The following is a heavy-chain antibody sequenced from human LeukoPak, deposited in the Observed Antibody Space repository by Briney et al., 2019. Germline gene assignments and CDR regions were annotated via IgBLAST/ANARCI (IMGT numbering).Heavy chain of an antibody. Sequence: GASVKVSCKASGGTFSSYAISWVRQAPGQGLEWMGGIIPIFSTANYAQKFQGRVTITADKSTSTAYMELSSLRSEDTAVYYCASAYSSSWYVALDYWGQGTLVTVSS. CDR3: ASAYSSSWYVALDY. D-gene: IGHD6-13*01. V-gene: IGHV1-69*06. CDR2: IIPIFSTA. CDR1: GGTFSSYA. J-gene: IGHJ4*02.